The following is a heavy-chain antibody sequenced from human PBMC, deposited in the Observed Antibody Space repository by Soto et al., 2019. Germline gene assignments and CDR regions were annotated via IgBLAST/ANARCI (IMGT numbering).Heavy chain of an antibody. Sequence: LRLSCAASGFTFSSYAMHWVRQAPGKGLEWVAVISYDGSNKYYADSVKGRFTISRDNSKNTLYLQMNSLRAEDTAVYYCASGLAVAGRGGQGTLVTVSS. CDR1: GFTFSSYA. CDR2: ISYDGSNK. D-gene: IGHD6-19*01. CDR3: ASGLAVAGR. J-gene: IGHJ4*02. V-gene: IGHV3-30-3*01.